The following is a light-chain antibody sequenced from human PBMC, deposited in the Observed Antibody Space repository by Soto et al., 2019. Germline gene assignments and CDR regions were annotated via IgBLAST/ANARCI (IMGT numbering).Light chain of an antibody. CDR1: QSVGSD. Sequence: EIVMTQSPATLSVSPGERATLSCRASQSVGSDLAWYQQKPGQAPRLLIYAASTRATGVPARFSGSGSGTDFTLTITRLEPEDFAVYYCQQYGSTPWTFGQGTKVDIK. V-gene: IGKV3-15*01. CDR2: AAS. J-gene: IGKJ1*01. CDR3: QQYGSTPWT.